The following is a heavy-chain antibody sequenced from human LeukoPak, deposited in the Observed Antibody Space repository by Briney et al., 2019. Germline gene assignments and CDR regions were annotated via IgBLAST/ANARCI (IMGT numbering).Heavy chain of an antibody. J-gene: IGHJ4*02. V-gene: IGHV1-8*01. CDR3: ARGLGRYCSSTSCYVY. Sequence: ASVKVSCKSSGYTFTSYDVNWVRPATGQGLEWMGWMNPNSGNTGYAQKFQGRVTMTRNTSISTAYMELSSLRSEDTAVYYCARGLGRYCSSTSCYVYWGQGTLVTVSS. CDR1: GYTFTSYD. CDR2: MNPNSGNT. D-gene: IGHD2-2*01.